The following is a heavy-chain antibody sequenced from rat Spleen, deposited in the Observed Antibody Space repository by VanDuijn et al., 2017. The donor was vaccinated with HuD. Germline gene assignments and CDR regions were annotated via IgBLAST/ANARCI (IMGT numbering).Heavy chain of an antibody. Sequence: EVQLQESGPGLVKPSQSLSLTCSVTGHSITSTYRWNWIRKFPGDKMEWMGYISYSGSTGFNPSLKSRISITRDTSKNQFFLQLNSVTTEDTATYYCATFMYTTDYYYDDYWGQGVMVTVSS. D-gene: IGHD1-6*01. CDR3: ATFMYTTDYYYDDY. V-gene: IGHV3-1*01. CDR2: ISYSGST. J-gene: IGHJ2*01. CDR1: GHSITSTY.